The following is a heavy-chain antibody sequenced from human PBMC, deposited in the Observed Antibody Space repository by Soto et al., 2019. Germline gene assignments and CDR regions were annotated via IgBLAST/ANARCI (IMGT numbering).Heavy chain of an antibody. CDR2: ISAHNGNT. Sequence: QVHLVQSGAEVKKPGASVKVSCKGSGYDFTTYGITWVRQAPGQGLEWMAWISAHNGNTGYAQKLQGRVTVTRDTTTSRAYMELRSLRSDDTAMYYCARGRYGDYWGQGALVTVSS. V-gene: IGHV1-18*01. CDR3: ARGRYGDY. CDR1: GYDFTTYG. J-gene: IGHJ4*02. D-gene: IGHD1-1*01.